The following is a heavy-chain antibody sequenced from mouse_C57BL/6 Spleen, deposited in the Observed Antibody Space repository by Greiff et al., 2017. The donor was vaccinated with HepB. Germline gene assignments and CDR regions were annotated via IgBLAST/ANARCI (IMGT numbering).Heavy chain of an antibody. D-gene: IGHD2-4*01. CDR1: GFPFRSSG. J-gene: IGHJ4*01. Sequence: DVMLVESGGGLVQPGGSLPLSCSASGFPFRSSGMHWVRPAPDPGLAWVASLRRGSLTIYYADTGKGRFTISRYNAKNTLFLQMTSLRSEDTAMYYCARASVIYYDYFYAMDYWGQGTSVTVSS. CDR2: LRRGSLTI. CDR3: ARASVIYYDYFYAMDY. V-gene: IGHV5-17*01.